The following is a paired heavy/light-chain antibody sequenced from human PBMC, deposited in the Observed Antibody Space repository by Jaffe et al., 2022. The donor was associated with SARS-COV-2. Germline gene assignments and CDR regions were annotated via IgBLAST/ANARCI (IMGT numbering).Heavy chain of an antibody. Sequence: QVQLVQSGAEVQKPGASVKVSCKVSGYTLIELSMHWVRQAPGKGLEWMGGFDPEDGETIYAQKFQGRVTMTEDTSTDTAYMELSSLRSDDTAVYYCAISPAIVRQNWFDPWGQGTLVTVSS. D-gene: IGHD3-9*01. CDR1: GYTLIELS. V-gene: IGHV1-24*01. CDR2: FDPEDGET. J-gene: IGHJ5*02. CDR3: AISPAIVRQNWFDP.
Light chain of an antibody. J-gene: IGLJ1*01. CDR3: QAWDSSTYV. Sequence: SYELTQPPSVSVSPGQTASITCSGDKLGNKYACWYQQKPGQSPVLVIYQNIKRPSGIPERFSGSKSGNTATLTISGTQAMDEADYYCQAWDSSTYVFGTGTKVTVL. CDR2: QNI. V-gene: IGLV3-1*01. CDR1: KLGNKY.